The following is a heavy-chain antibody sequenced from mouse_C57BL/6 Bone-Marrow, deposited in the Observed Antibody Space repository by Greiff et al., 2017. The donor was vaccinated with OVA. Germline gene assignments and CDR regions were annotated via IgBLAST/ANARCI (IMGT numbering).Heavy chain of an antibody. CDR1: GYTFTSYW. CDR2: IDPSDSYT. CDR3: AREVGYYYGSSYAWFAY. V-gene: IGHV1-69*01. Sequence: QVQLQQSGAELVMPGASVKLSCKASGYTFTSYWMHWVKQRPGQGLEWIGEIDPSDSYTNYNQKFKGKSTLTVDKSSSTAYMQLSSLTSEDSAVYYCAREVGYYYGSSYAWFAYWGQGTLVTVSA. J-gene: IGHJ3*01. D-gene: IGHD1-1*01.